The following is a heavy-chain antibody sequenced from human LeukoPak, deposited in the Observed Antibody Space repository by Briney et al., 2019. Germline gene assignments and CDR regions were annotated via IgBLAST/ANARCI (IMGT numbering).Heavy chain of an antibody. V-gene: IGHV4-34*01. D-gene: IGHD3-16*02. CDR3: ARGGYDYVWGSYRYSQPFDY. CDR1: GGSFSGYY. J-gene: IGHJ4*02. Sequence: KPSETLSLTCAVYGGSFSGYYWSWIRQPPGKGLEWIGEINHSGSTNYNPSLKSRVTISVDTSKNQFSLKLSSVTAADTAVYYCARGGYDYVWGSYRYSQPFDYWGQGTLVTVSS. CDR2: INHSGST.